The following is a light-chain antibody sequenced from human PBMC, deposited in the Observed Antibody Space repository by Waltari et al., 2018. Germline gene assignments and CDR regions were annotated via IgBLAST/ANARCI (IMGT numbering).Light chain of an antibody. V-gene: IGLV2-8*01. J-gene: IGLJ1*01. CDR2: EVS. CDR3: SSYAASNNFV. Sequence: QSALTQPPSASGSPGQSVTISCTGTSSDVGRYNCVSWFQQHPAKAPKLMIYEVSKRPSGVPDRFSGSKSGNTASLTVSGLQAEDEADYYCSSYAASNNFVFGTGTKVTVL. CDR1: SSDVGRYNC.